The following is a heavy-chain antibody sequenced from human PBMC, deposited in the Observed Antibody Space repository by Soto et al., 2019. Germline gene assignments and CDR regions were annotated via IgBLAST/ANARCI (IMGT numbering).Heavy chain of an antibody. Sequence: GGSLRLSCAASGFTVSRNYMSWVRQAPGKGLEWVSVIYSGGSTYYADSVKGRFTISRDNSKNTLYLQMNSLRAEDTAVYYCASSQPTLITMVRGVIIQAPDYWGQGTLVTVSS. CDR2: IYSGGST. CDR1: GFTVSRNY. J-gene: IGHJ4*02. D-gene: IGHD3-10*01. V-gene: IGHV3-66*01. CDR3: ASSQPTLITMVRGVIIQAPDY.